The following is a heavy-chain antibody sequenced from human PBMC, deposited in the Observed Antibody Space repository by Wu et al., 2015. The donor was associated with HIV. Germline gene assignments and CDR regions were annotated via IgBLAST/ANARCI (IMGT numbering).Heavy chain of an antibody. CDR3: ARASSAYCSGGSCYSLYYFDY. Sequence: QVQLVQSGAEVKKPGASVKVSCKASGYTFTSYDINWVRQATGQGLEWMGWMNPNSGNTGYAQKFQGRVTMTRNTSISTAYMELSSLRSEDTAVYYCARASSAYCSGGSCYSLYYFDYWGQGTLVTVSS. CDR1: GYTFTSYD. J-gene: IGHJ4*02. D-gene: IGHD2-15*01. CDR2: MNPNSGNT. V-gene: IGHV1-8*01.